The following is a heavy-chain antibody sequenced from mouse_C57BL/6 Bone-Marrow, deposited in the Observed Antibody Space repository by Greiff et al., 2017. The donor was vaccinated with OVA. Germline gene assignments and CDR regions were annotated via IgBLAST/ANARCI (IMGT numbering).Heavy chain of an antibody. J-gene: IGHJ1*03. CDR1: GFTFSSYA. CDR2: ISSGGDYI. D-gene: IGHD1-1*01. CDR3: TRDPNYYGSSYEYFDV. Sequence: EVQVVESGEGLVKPGGSLKLSCAASGFTFSSYAMSWVRQTPEKRLEWVAYISSGGDYIYYADTVKGRFTISRDNARNTLYLQMSSLKSEDTAMYYCTRDPNYYGSSYEYFDVWGTGTTVTVSS. V-gene: IGHV5-9-1*02.